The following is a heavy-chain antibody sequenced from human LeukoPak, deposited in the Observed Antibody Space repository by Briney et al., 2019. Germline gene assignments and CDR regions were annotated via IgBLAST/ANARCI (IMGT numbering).Heavy chain of an antibody. Sequence: ASVKVSCKASGYTFTGYYMHWVRQAPGQGLEWMGWINPNSGGTNYAQKFQGRVTMTRDTSISTAYMELSRLRSDDTAVYYCASDLEGDCSSTSCFPNWGQGTLVTVSS. CDR1: GYTFTGYY. CDR3: ASDLEGDCSSTSCFPN. CDR2: INPNSGGT. J-gene: IGHJ4*02. V-gene: IGHV1-2*02. D-gene: IGHD2-2*01.